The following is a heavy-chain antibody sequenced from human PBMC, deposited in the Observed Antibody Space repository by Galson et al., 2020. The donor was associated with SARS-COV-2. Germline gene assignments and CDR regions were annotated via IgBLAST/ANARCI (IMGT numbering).Heavy chain of an antibody. CDR3: ATDRGRGDSSGYYYH. V-gene: IGHV1-24*01. CDR2: FDPEDGET. CDR1: GYTLTALS. Sequence: SCKVSGYTLTALSMHWVRQAPGKGLEWMGGFDPEDGETNYAKKLQGRVTMTEDTSTDTAYMELSSMRSAETDVYYCATDRGRGDSSGYYYHWGQGTLVTVSS. J-gene: IGHJ5*02. D-gene: IGHD3-22*01.